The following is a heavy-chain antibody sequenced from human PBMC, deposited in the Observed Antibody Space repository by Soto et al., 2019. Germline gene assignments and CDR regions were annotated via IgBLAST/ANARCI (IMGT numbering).Heavy chain of an antibody. V-gene: IGHV3-30-3*01. CDR3: GRGYEFWGGYYYPYGMDV. CDR2: ISYDGSNK. CDR1: GFTFSSYA. J-gene: IGHJ6*02. Sequence: QVQLVESGGGVVQPGRSLRLSCAASGFTFSSYAMHWVRQAPGKGLEWVAVISYDGSNKNHADTVKGRFTISRDNSKNALFLQMNSLRAEDTAVYYCGRGYEFWGGYYYPYGMDVWGQGTTVAVSS. D-gene: IGHD3-3*01.